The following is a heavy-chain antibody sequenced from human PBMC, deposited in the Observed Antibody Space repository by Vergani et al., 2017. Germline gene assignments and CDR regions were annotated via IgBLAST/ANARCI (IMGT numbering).Heavy chain of an antibody. CDR1: GFTFSSYS. J-gene: IGHJ3*02. Sequence: EVQLVESGGGLVKPGGSLRLSCAASGFTFSSYSMNWVRQAPGKGLEWVSSISSSSSYIYYADSVKGRFTISRDNAKNSLYLQMNSLRAEDTAVYYCARTTVTTYAGAFDIWGQGTMVTVSS. CDR3: ARTTVTTYAGAFDI. CDR2: ISSSSSYI. D-gene: IGHD4-17*01. V-gene: IGHV3-21*01.